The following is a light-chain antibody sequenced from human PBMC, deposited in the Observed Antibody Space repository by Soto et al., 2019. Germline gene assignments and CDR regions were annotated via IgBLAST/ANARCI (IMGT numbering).Light chain of an antibody. Sequence: ELVLPQSPGTLSLSQEERATLSCRASQSVNSNYLASYQHKPGQAPRLLIYGASSRATGIPDRFSGSGSGTDFTLTISRLEPEDFALYYCQKYGTALYAFGQGTRLEIK. J-gene: IGKJ5*01. V-gene: IGKV3-20*01. CDR1: QSVNSNY. CDR2: GAS. CDR3: QKYGTALYA.